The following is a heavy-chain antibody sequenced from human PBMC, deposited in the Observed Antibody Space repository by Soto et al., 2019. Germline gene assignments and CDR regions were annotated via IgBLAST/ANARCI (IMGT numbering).Heavy chain of an antibody. J-gene: IGHJ4*02. D-gene: IGHD3-16*02. CDR2: MYYSGSF. Sequence: SETLSLTCTVSGGSISSYYWSWIRQPPGKGLEWIGYMYYSGSFNYNPSLKGRVMISLDTSKNQFSLSVSSVTAADTAVYYCARAPETPPIVRVVVPYFFDSWGQGTLVTVSS. CDR1: GGSISSYY. CDR3: ARAPETPPIVRVVVPYFFDS. V-gene: IGHV4-59*12.